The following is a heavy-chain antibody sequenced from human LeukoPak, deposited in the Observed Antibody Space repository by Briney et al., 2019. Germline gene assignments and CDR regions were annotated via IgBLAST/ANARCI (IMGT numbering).Heavy chain of an antibody. J-gene: IGHJ4*02. CDR2: INPSGGST. CDR1: GYTFTSYY. CDR3: ASPPGYGSGQYYFDY. D-gene: IGHD3-10*01. Sequence: GASVKVSCKASGYTFTSYYMHWVRQAPGQGLEWMGIINPSGGSTSYAQKFQGRVTMTRDTSTSTVYMELSSLRSKDTAVYYCASPPGYGSGQYYFDYWGQGTLVTVSS. V-gene: IGHV1-46*01.